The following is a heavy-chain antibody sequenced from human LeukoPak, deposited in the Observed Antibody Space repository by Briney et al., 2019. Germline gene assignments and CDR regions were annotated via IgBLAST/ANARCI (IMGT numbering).Heavy chain of an antibody. V-gene: IGHV3-33*01. CDR2: IWYDGSNK. J-gene: IGHJ4*02. CDR1: GFTFSSYG. CDR3: ARDKAGYFDY. Sequence: GRPLRLSCAASGFTFSSYGMHWVRQAPGKGLEWVAVIWYDGSNKYYADSVKGRFTISRDNSKNTLYLQMNSLRAEDTAVYYCARDKAGYFDYWGQGTLVTVSS.